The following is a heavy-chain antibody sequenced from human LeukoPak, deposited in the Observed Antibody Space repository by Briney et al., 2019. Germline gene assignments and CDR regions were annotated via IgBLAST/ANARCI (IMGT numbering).Heavy chain of an antibody. CDR3: ARGGGITMVRGVNVNFDY. D-gene: IGHD3-10*01. V-gene: IGHV4-4*07. CDR2: IYTSGST. CDR1: GGSISSYY. Sequence: PSETLSLTCTVSGGSISSYYWSWIRQPAGKGLEWIGRIYTSGSTNYNPSLKSRVTMSVDTSKNQFSLKLSSVTAADTAVYYCARGGGITMVRGVNVNFDYWGQGTLVTVSS. J-gene: IGHJ4*02.